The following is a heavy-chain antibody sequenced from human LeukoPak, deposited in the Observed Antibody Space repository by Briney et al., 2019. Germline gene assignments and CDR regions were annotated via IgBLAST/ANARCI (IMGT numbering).Heavy chain of an antibody. V-gene: IGHV3-30*03. D-gene: IGHD2-2*01. CDR1: GFTFSSYD. Sequence: PGESLTLSCAASGFTFSSYDMHWVRQGPGKGLECVAVISYDGSNKNYADSVKGRFTISRDKSKNTLYLQMSSLRAEDMAVYYCARGGYIPAARYYFDYWGQGTLVTVSS. CDR2: ISYDGSNK. J-gene: IGHJ4*02. CDR3: ARGGYIPAARYYFDY.